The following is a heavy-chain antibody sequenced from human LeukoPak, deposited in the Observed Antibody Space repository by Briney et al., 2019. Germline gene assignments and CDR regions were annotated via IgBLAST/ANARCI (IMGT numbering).Heavy chain of an antibody. V-gene: IGHV3-23*01. D-gene: IGHD3-9*01. Sequence: GGSLRLSCAASGFTFSSYAMSWVRQAPGKGLEWVSVISGSSGNIYYADSVKGRFTISRDNSKNTLYLQMNNLRAEDTAIYYCAKAANYDILTGYYLDYWGQGTLVTVSS. CDR3: AKAANYDILTGYYLDY. CDR2: ISGSSGNI. CDR1: GFTFSSYA. J-gene: IGHJ4*02.